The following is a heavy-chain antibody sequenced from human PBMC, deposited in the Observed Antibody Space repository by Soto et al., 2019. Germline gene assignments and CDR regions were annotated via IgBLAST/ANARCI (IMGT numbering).Heavy chain of an antibody. J-gene: IGHJ5*02. CDR3: AKDLTRQLAYWLDP. V-gene: IGHV1-2*02. D-gene: IGHD6-6*01. CDR2: INAHSGGT. Sequence: GASVKVSFKASGFSFTGYYIHWLRQAPGQGLEWMGWINAHSGGTEYAQKFQGRVTLTRDTSISTAYMTLSSLRSDDTAIYYCAKDLTRQLAYWLDPWGQGTQVTVS. CDR1: GFSFTGYY.